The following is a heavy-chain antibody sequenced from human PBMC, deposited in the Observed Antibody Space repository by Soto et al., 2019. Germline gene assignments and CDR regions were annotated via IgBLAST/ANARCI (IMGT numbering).Heavy chain of an antibody. CDR3: ARDGVRYSYGWYFDS. J-gene: IGHJ4*02. D-gene: IGHD5-18*01. CDR1: GFTFSIYA. Sequence: GGSLRLSCAASGFTFSIYAMHWVRQAPGKGLEWVSVISHDGSHQYYPDSVKGRFTISRDNSKNTLYLQMNSLRAEDTAVYYCARDGVRYSYGWYFDSWGQGTLVTVSS. V-gene: IGHV3-30-3*01. CDR2: ISHDGSHQ.